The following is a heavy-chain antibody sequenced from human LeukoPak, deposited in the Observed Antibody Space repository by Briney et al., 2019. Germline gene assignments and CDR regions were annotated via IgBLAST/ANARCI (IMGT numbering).Heavy chain of an antibody. J-gene: IGHJ4*02. V-gene: IGHV3-74*01. CDR3: VRDDGYYGVDY. Sequence: GGSLRLSCAASGFTFSDYYMSWIRQAPGKGLVCVSRIKSDGTYSDYGDSVRGRFTISRDNAKDTLYLQMNSLRVEDTAVYYCVRDDGYYGVDYWGQGTLVTVSS. CDR1: GFTFSDYY. D-gene: IGHD4-17*01. CDR2: IKSDGTYS.